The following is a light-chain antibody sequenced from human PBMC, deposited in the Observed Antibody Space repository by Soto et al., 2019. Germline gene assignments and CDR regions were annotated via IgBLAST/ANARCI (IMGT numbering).Light chain of an antibody. CDR3: QQYSDWRPQ. J-gene: IGKJ1*01. V-gene: IGKV3-15*01. CDR2: GAS. Sequence: IVMTKSPATLSVSPGERATLFCRASHSVSSSLAWYQQKPGQAPRLLIHGASTRATGIPARFSGSGSGTEFTLTIRSLQSEDFTVYYCQQYSDWRPQFGQGTKVEIK. CDR1: HSVSSS.